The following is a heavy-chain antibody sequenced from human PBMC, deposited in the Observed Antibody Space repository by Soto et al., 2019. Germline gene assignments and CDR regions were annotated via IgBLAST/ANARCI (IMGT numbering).Heavy chain of an antibody. V-gene: IGHV4-31*03. D-gene: IGHD2-15*01. CDR2: IYYSGST. CDR1: GGSISSGGYY. Sequence: SETLSLTCTVSGGSISSGGYYWSWIRQHPGKGLEWIGYIYYSGSTYYNPSLKSRVTISVDTSKNQFSLKLSSVTAADTAVYYCAGGLNHMLYAFDIWGQGTMVTVSS. CDR3: AGGLNHMLYAFDI. J-gene: IGHJ3*02.